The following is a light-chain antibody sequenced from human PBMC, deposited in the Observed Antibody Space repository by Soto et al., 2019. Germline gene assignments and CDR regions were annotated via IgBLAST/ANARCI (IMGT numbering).Light chain of an antibody. CDR1: SSDVGAYNY. J-gene: IGLJ1*01. CDR3: SSYIASNIWRV. CDR2: KVN. Sequence: QSGLTQPPSASGSPGQSVTIPCTGTSSDVGAYNYVSWYQPHPGKAPKRILYKVNQRPSGVPDRFPGSKSGKTASLTVSGVQAEDEADYYSSSYIASNIWRVFGTGTKFTGL. V-gene: IGLV2-8*01.